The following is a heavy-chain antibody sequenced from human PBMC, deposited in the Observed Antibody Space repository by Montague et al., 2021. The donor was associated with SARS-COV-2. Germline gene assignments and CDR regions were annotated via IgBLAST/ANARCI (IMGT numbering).Heavy chain of an antibody. CDR3: VRVPYRLLFVPRYYGMDV. Sequence: SETLSLTCAVYGGSLSGYYWSWIRQPPGEGLEWIAEISHSGSTSHNPSLKSRVTISVDTSKNQFSLKLSSATAADIAVYYCVRVPYRLLFVPRYYGMDVWGQGTTVTVSS. J-gene: IGHJ6*02. CDR1: GGSLSGYY. CDR2: ISHSGST. V-gene: IGHV4-34*01. D-gene: IGHD2-2*01.